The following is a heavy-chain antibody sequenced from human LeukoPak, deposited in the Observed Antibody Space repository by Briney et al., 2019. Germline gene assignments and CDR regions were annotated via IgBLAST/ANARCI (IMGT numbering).Heavy chain of an antibody. CDR1: GFTFSSYG. V-gene: IGHV3-30*18. Sequence: SGGSLRLSCAASGFTFSSYGMHWVRQAPGKGLEWVAVISYDGSNKYYADSVKGRFTISRDNSKNTLYLQMNSLRAEDTAVYYCAKDLTLLPPDAFDIWGQGTMVTVSS. CDR2: ISYDGSNK. J-gene: IGHJ3*02. CDR3: AKDLTLLPPDAFDI.